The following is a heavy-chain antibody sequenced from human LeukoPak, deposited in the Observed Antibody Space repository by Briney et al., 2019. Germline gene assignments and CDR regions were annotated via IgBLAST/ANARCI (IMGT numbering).Heavy chain of an antibody. D-gene: IGHD5-24*01. CDR3: ARHERDASLDHALDI. V-gene: IGHV4-61*05. J-gene: IGHJ3*02. CDR1: GGSISSSIYY. Sequence: NPSETLSLTCTVSGGSISSSIYYWGWIRQPPGKGLEWIGCVYYSGTTNYNPSLKSRVTISGDTSKNQFSLKLSSVTAADTAVYYCARHERDASLDHALDIWGQGTMVTVSS. CDR2: VYYSGTT.